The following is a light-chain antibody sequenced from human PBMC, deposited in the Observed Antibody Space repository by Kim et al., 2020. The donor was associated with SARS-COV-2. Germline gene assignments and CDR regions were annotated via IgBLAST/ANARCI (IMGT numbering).Light chain of an antibody. CDR1: NIERKS. V-gene: IGLV3-21*04. CDR3: QVWDSSSDLGV. Sequence: SYELTQPPSVSVAPGKTARISCGGDNIERKSVHWYQQKPGQAPVLVIYYDSDRPSGIPERLSGSNSGNTATLTISRVEAGDEADYYCQVWDSSSDLGVFG. CDR2: YDS. J-gene: IGLJ3*02.